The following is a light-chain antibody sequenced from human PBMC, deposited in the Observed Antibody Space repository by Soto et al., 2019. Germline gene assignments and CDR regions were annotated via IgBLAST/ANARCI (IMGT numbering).Light chain of an antibody. Sequence: ETVLTQSPATLSLSPGQRATFSCRASQSVGSYLAWYQQKPGQAPRLLIYDASNRATGIPAMFSGSGSGTDFTLTITSLEPEDFAVYFCQQRTDWPLTFGGGTKLEI. CDR2: DAS. J-gene: IGKJ4*01. V-gene: IGKV3-11*01. CDR3: QQRTDWPLT. CDR1: QSVGSY.